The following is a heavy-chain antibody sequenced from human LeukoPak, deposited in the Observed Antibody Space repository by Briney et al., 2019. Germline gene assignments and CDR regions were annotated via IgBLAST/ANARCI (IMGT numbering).Heavy chain of an antibody. CDR2: INTDGSST. CDR3: ARPTVPAASLDAFDI. CDR1: GFTFSSYW. V-gene: IGHV3-74*01. J-gene: IGHJ3*02. D-gene: IGHD2-2*01. Sequence: GGSLRLSCAASGFTFSSYWMHWVRQAPGKGLVWVSRINTDGSSTSYADSVKGRFTISRDNAKNTLYLQMNSLRAEDTAVYYCARPTVPAASLDAFDIWGQGTMVTVSS.